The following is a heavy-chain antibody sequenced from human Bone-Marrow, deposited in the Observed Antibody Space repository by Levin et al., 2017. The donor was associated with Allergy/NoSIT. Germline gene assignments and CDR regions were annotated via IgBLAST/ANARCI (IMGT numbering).Heavy chain of an antibody. J-gene: IGHJ3*02. CDR3: ARDHLRHIVVVTAVPDTFDI. D-gene: IGHD2-21*02. CDR1: GFSLSDYY. Sequence: GGSLRLSCAASGFSLSDYYMTWIRQAPGKGLEWISYISTSGSSISYADSVKGRFTISRDKAKNSLYLQMNSLRAEDTAVYYCARDHLRHIVVVTAVPDTFDIWGQGTMVTVSS. V-gene: IGHV3-11*01. CDR2: ISTSGSSI.